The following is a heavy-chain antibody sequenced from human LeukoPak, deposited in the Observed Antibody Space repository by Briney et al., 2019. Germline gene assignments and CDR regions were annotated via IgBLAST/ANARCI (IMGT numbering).Heavy chain of an antibody. CDR1: GFTFSSYA. J-gene: IGHJ4*02. V-gene: IGHV3-23*01. D-gene: IGHD3-22*01. Sequence: GGSLRLSCAASGFTFSSYAMSWVRQAPGKGLEWVSAISGSGGSTYYADSVKGRFTISRDNSKNTLYLQMNSLRAEDTAVYYCARCDSSGRSSDYWGQGTLVTVSS. CDR2: ISGSGGST. CDR3: ARCDSSGRSSDY.